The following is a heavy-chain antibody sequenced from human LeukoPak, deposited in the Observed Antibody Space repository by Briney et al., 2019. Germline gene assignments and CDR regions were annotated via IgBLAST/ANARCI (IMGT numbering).Heavy chain of an antibody. J-gene: IGHJ3*02. CDR1: GFTFSSYA. CDR3: XXXXDILTGNDAFDI. D-gene: IGHD3-9*01. V-gene: IGHV3-23*01. CDR2: ISGSGGST. Sequence: GGSLRLSCAASGFTFSSYAMSWVRQAPGKGLEWVSAISGSGGSTYYADSVKGRFTISRDNSKNTLYLQMSSLRAADTAVYYCXXXXDILTGNDAFDIWGQGTMVTVSS.